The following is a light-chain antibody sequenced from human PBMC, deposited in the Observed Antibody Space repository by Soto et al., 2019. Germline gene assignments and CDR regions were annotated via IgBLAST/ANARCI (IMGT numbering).Light chain of an antibody. Sequence: QSALTQPASVSGSPGQSITISCTGTSSDVGAYNYVSWYQQYQGKAPKLMIYNVNNRPSGVSNRFSGSKSGNTASLTISGLQAEDEADYYCSSYTSSSTPYVFGTGTKLTVL. CDR2: NVN. J-gene: IGLJ1*01. CDR3: SSYTSSSTPYV. V-gene: IGLV2-14*01. CDR1: SSDVGAYNY.